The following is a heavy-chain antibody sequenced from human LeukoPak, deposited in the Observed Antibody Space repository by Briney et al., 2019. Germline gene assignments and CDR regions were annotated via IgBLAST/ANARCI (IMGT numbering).Heavy chain of an antibody. CDR2: ISSSGADT. D-gene: IGHD6-19*01. V-gene: IGHV3-23*01. CDR1: KFTFSNYA. CDR3: AFRSHSTAWSY. J-gene: IGHJ4*02. Sequence: GGSLGLSCAASKFTFSNYAMNWVRQAPGKGLVWVSGISSSGADTYYADSVKGRFTISRDNSQNTLFLQMNSLRAEDTAVYFCAFRSHSTAWSYWGQGTLVTVSS.